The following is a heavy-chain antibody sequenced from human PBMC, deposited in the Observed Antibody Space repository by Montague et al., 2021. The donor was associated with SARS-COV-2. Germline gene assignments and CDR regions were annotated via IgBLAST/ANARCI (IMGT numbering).Heavy chain of an antibody. D-gene: IGHD6-13*01. CDR2: IYPTGSTNDNPSLSSWST. CDR1: GGSFNNYY. Sequence: SETLSLTCSVSGGSFNNYYWSWIRQPAGKGLEWIGRIYPTGSTNDNPSLSSWSTNYNPSLKGRVSMSLDTSNNQFSLTVTSVTAADTAVYYCARESLEAVDYWGQGTLVTVSS. V-gene: IGHV4-4*07. J-gene: IGHJ4*02. CDR3: ARESLEAVDY.